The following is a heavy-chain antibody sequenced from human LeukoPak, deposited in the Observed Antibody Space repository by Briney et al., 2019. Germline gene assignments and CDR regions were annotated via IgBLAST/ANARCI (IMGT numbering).Heavy chain of an antibody. CDR2: ISYDGNAK. J-gene: IGHJ4*02. CDR1: GFTLSSYG. D-gene: IGHD6-13*01. V-gene: IGHV3-30*18. Sequence: PGRSLRLSCAASGFTLSSYGMLWVRQAPGKGLEWVAVISYDGNAKHYADSVKGRFTISRDNSKNTLYLQMNSLRSEDTAVYYCAKEKVFTSTSWTTIEYWGQGTLVTVSS. CDR3: AKEKVFTSTSWTTIEY.